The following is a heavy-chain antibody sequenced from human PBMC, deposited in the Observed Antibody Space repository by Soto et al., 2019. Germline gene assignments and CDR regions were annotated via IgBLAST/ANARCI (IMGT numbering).Heavy chain of an antibody. V-gene: IGHV3-74*01. J-gene: IGHJ4*02. Sequence: PWGSLRLSCAASGFTFSDYWMHWVRQAPGKGLVWVSRINSDGSTTTYADSVKGRFTISRDNAKNTVYLQMNSLRAEDTAVYYCARGGTRAHEYWGQGTLVTVSS. CDR2: INSDGSTT. D-gene: IGHD3-16*01. CDR3: ARGGTRAHEY. CDR1: GFTFSDYW.